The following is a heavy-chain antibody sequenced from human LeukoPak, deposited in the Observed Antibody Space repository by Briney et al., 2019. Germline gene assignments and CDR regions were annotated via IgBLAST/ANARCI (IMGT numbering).Heavy chain of an antibody. Sequence: GSLRLSCAASGFPFSTYWMSWVRQPPGKGLEWIGEINHSGSTNYNPSLKSRVTISVDTSKNQFSLNLSSVTAADAAVYYCAREVAIALIQPQTLFDSWGQGTLVAVSS. CDR1: GFPFSTYW. D-gene: IGHD2-15*01. CDR2: INHSGST. V-gene: IGHV4-4*02. CDR3: AREVAIALIQPQTLFDS. J-gene: IGHJ4*02.